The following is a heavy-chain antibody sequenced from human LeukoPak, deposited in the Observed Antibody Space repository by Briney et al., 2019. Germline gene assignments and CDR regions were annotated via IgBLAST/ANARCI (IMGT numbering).Heavy chain of an antibody. J-gene: IGHJ4*02. CDR1: GGTFSSYA. V-gene: IGHV1-69*13. CDR2: IIPIFGTA. Sequence: ASVKVSCKASGGTFSSYAISWVRQAPGQGLEWMGGIIPIFGTANYAQKFQGRVTITADESTSTAYMELSSLRSEDTAVYYCARGSRSTDYFDYWGQGTLVTVSS. CDR3: ARGSRSTDYFDY. D-gene: IGHD6-6*01.